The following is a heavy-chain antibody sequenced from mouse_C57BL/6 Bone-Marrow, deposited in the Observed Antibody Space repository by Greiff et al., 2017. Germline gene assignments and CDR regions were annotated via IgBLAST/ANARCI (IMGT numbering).Heavy chain of an antibody. CDR1: GFTFSSYT. CDR2: ISGGGGNT. D-gene: IGHD3-1*01. J-gene: IGHJ2*01. CDR3: ARHRGYRFDY. Sequence: EVMLVESGGGLVKPGGSLTLSCAASGFTFSSYTMSWVRQTPEKRLEWVATISGGGGNTYYPDSVKGRFTISRDNAKNTLYLQMSSLRSEDTALYYCARHRGYRFDYWGQGTTLTVSA. V-gene: IGHV5-9*01.